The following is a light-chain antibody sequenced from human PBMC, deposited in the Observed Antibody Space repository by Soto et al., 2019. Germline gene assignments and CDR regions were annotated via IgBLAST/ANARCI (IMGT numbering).Light chain of an antibody. CDR1: QGVHNY. J-gene: IGKJ5*01. CDR2: DAS. V-gene: IGKV3-11*01. CDR3: QQRSDWPIT. Sequence: EIVLTQSPATLSLSPGERATLSCRASQGVHNYLLWHQQKPGQAPRVLIYDASNRTPGIPARFSGSGSETDFTLTISSLEPEDFAVYYCQQRSDWPITFGQGTRLEIK.